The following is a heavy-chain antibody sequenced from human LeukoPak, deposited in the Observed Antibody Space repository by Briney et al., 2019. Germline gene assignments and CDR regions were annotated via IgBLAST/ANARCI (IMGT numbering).Heavy chain of an antibody. J-gene: IGHJ4*02. Sequence: GSLRLSCAASGFTFSSYSMNWVRQAPGKGLEWVSSISSSSSYIYYADSVKGRFTISRDNAKNSLYLQMNSLRAEDTAVYYCARDTPQGFLEWSPFDYWGQGTLVTISS. V-gene: IGHV3-21*01. CDR3: ARDTPQGFLEWSPFDY. CDR2: ISSSSSYI. CDR1: GFTFSSYS. D-gene: IGHD3-3*01.